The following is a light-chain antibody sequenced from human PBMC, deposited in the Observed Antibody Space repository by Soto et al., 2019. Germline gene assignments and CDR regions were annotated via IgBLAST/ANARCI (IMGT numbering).Light chain of an antibody. CDR2: AAS. J-gene: IGKJ1*01. Sequence: DTPLPQSRSAVSPALSARVSIXWGASQSISNFLNWYQWKPGKAPKLLIFAASSLQSGVPSRFSGSRSGPDFTLTISSLQPEDFATYYCQQSYSSPPTCGQGTKVDNK. CDR1: QSISNF. CDR3: QQSYSSPPT. V-gene: IGKV1-39*01.